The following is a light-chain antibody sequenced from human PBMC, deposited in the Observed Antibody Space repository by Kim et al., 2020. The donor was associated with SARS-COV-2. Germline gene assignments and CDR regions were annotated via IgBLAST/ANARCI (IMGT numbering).Light chain of an antibody. Sequence: ASVGDRVTITCRASQSISSYLNWYQQKPGKAPKLLIYAASSLQSGVPSRFSGSGSGTDFTLTISTLQPEDFATYYCQQSYSTPPYTFGQGTKLEI. CDR2: AAS. V-gene: IGKV1-39*01. CDR1: QSISSY. J-gene: IGKJ2*01. CDR3: QQSYSTPPYT.